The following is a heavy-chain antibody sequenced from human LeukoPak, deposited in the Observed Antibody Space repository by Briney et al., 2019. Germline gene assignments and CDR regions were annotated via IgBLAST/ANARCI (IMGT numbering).Heavy chain of an antibody. Sequence: PGGSLRLSCAASGFTVSTNYMSWVRQAPGKGLEWVSVIYSGDTTFYADSVRGKFTTSRDNSKNTLYLQMNSLRAEDTAVYYCASILRSSSGYYFDYWGQGTLVTVSS. J-gene: IGHJ4*02. CDR3: ASILRSSSGYYFDY. CDR2: IYSGDTT. CDR1: GFTVSTNY. D-gene: IGHD3-10*01. V-gene: IGHV3-66*01.